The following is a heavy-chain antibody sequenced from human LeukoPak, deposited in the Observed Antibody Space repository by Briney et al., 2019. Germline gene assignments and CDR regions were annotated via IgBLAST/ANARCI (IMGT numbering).Heavy chain of an antibody. CDR3: ARTYYDILTGYYAFDY. D-gene: IGHD3-9*01. Sequence: GASVTVSCKASGYTFTSYDINWVRQATGQGLEWMGWMNPNSGNTGYAQKFQGRVTITRNTSISTAYMELSSLRSEDTAVYYCARTYYDILTGYYAFDYWGQGTLVTVSS. V-gene: IGHV1-8*03. CDR2: MNPNSGNT. CDR1: GYTFTSYD. J-gene: IGHJ4*02.